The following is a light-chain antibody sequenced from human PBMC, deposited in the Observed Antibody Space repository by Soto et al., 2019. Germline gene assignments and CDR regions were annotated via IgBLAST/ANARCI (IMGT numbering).Light chain of an antibody. CDR3: QQNFRTPPT. Sequence: DIVMTQSPDSLAVSLGERATINCKSSQSGLYSTNNKNSLAWYQQKPGQPPKLLIYWGYTRESGVPDRFSGSGFRTNFTLTIISLPAEDVTLYSCQQNFRTPPTFGPGTKVEIK. V-gene: IGKV4-1*01. CDR1: QSGLYSTNNKNS. CDR2: WGY. J-gene: IGKJ1*01.